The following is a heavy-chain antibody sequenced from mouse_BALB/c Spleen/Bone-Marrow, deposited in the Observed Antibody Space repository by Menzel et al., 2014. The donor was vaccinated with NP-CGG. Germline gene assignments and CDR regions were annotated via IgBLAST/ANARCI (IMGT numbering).Heavy chain of an antibody. CDR3: ARGNYGNYVDYFDY. J-gene: IGHJ2*01. D-gene: IGHD2-1*01. Sequence: EVKLVESGGGLVQPGGSLKLSCAASGFTFSSYGMSWVRQTPDKRLELVASTNCNGGSTYYPDSVKGRFTISRDNAKKTLSLQMSSLKSEDTAVYYCARGNYGNYVDYFDYWGQGTTLTVSS. CDR1: GFTFSSYG. CDR2: TNCNGGST. V-gene: IGHV5-6-3*01.